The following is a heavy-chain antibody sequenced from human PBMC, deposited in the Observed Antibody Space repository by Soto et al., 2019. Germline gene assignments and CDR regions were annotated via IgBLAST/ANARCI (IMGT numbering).Heavy chain of an antibody. D-gene: IGHD3-16*01. V-gene: IGHV3-23*01. CDR2: ISVSGGST. CDR3: ANPQPIGGYDAFDI. Sequence: XGSLRLSCAAAGFTFSSYTMSWVRQAPGKGLEWVSAISVSGGSTYYADSVKGRFTISRDNSKNTLYLQMNSLRAEDTAVYYCANPQPIGGYDAFDIWGQGTMVTVSS. CDR1: GFTFSSYT. J-gene: IGHJ3*02.